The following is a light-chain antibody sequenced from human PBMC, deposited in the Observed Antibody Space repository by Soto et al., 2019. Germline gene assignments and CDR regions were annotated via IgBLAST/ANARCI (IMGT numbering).Light chain of an antibody. V-gene: IGKV3-20*01. CDR2: TAS. CDR1: QSVTSSH. J-gene: IGKJ2*01. Sequence: ELVLTQSPGTLSLSPGERATLSCRASQSVTSSHLAWYQQKPGQAPRLLIYTASTRATGVPDRFSGSGSGTSFTLTTSRLEPKGLAVFYCPDFVSVPSTFGQGTTLK. CDR3: PDFVSVPST.